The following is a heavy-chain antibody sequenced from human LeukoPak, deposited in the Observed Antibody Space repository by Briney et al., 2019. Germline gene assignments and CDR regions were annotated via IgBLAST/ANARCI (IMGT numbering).Heavy chain of an antibody. CDR2: ISGSGADT. Sequence: PGGSLSLSCSASGFTFSTYSMTWVRQAPGKGLQWVSAISGSGADTYYTDSVKGRFTISRDNSKNTLYLQMNSLRAEDTAVYYCAKDLGGEGGSGFPGYWGQGTLVTVSS. D-gene: IGHD3-10*01. CDR1: GFTFSTYS. V-gene: IGHV3-23*01. CDR3: AKDLGGEGGSGFPGY. J-gene: IGHJ4*02.